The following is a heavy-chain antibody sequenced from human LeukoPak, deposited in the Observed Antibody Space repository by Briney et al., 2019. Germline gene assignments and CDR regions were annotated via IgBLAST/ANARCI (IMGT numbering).Heavy chain of an antibody. D-gene: IGHD3-10*01. CDR3: AKDSSYYYASGSYYEDY. V-gene: IGHV3-23*01. J-gene: IGHJ4*02. CDR1: GFTVSSNY. Sequence: PGGSLRLSCAASGFTVSSNYMSWVRQAPGKGLEWVSAISGSAISTYYADSVKGRFTISRDNSKNTLYLKVNSLRAEDTAVYYCAKDSSYYYASGSYYEDYWGQGTLVTVSS. CDR2: ISGSAIST.